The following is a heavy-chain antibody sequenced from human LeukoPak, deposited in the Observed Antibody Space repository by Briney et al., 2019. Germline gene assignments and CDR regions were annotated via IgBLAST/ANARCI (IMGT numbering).Heavy chain of an antibody. D-gene: IGHD6-19*01. J-gene: IGHJ4*02. CDR1: GFTFSTYG. V-gene: IGHV3-23*01. CDR2: IGSDFNT. CDR3: AKDILQWTFDS. Sequence: GRSLRLSCAASGFTFSTYGMHWVRQAPGKGLEWVSAIGSDFNTHYADSVKGRFTISRDNSKNTLYLQMRSLGVEDTAVYYCAKDILQWTFDSWGRGILVTVSS.